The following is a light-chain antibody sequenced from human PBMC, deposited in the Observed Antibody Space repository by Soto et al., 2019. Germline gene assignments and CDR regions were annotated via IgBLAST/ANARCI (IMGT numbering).Light chain of an antibody. CDR2: AAA. CDR1: QSINSY. CDR3: QQSFSTPFT. J-gene: IGKJ3*01. V-gene: IGKV1-39*01. Sequence: DIQMTQSPSSLSASVGDRVTITCRASQSINSYLNWYQQKPGKAPKLLIFAAASLQSGAPSRFSGSVSETDFTLTISSLQPEDFATYFCQQSFSTPFTFGPGTKVDIK.